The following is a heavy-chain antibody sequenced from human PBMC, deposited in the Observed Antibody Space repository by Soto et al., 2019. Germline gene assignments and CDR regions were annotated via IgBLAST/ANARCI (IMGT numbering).Heavy chain of an antibody. V-gene: IGHV4-61*01. Sequence: QVQLQESGPGLVKPSETLSLTCTVSGGSVSSGSYYWSWLRQPPGKTLEWIGYFYYSGSTNYNPSLNYNPSLKSRVTISVDTSKNQFSLKLTSVTAADTAVYSCARDLPADYWGQGTLVTVSS. CDR1: GGSVSSGSYY. CDR2: FYYSGSTNYNPSL. J-gene: IGHJ4*02. CDR3: ARDLPADY.